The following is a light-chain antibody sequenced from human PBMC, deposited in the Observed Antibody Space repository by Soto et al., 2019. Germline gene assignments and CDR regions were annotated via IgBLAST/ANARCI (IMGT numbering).Light chain of an antibody. CDR2: EVS. J-gene: IGLJ2*01. CDR3: SSYTSSSTVV. Sequence: QLVLTQPASVSGSPGQSSTISCTGTSSDVGGYNYVSWYQQHPGKAPKLMIYEVSNRPSGVSNRFSGSKSGNTASLTISGLQAEDEADYYCSSYTSSSTVVFGGGTKLTVL. CDR1: SSDVGGYNY. V-gene: IGLV2-14*01.